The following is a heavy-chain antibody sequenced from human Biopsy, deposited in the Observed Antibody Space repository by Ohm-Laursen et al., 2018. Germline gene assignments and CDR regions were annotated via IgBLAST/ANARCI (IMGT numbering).Heavy chain of an antibody. CDR3: ARMDCSGGSCHYYSYGMDV. CDR1: GVSITAYY. Sequence: PSETLSLTCTVSGVSITAYYWSWIRQPPGKGLECIGNIHHSGSTNYNPSLKSRLTISVDTSKNQFSLKLSSVTAADTAVYYCARMDCSGGSCHYYSYGMDVWGQETTVTVSS. J-gene: IGHJ6*02. D-gene: IGHD2-15*01. V-gene: IGHV4-4*09. CDR2: IHHSGST.